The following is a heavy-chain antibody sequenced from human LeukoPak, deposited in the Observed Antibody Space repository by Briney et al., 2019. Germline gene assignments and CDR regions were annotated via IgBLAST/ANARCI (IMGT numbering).Heavy chain of an antibody. V-gene: IGHV3-23*01. J-gene: IGHJ4*02. Sequence: GGSLRLSCAASGFTFSSYAVSWVRQAPGKGLEWVSSISGSGGSTYSADSVKSWFTISRDNSKNTLYLQMNSLRAEDTALYYCAKDRSCTNDICHGDFDYWGQGTLVTVSS. CDR2: ISGSGGST. CDR3: AKDRSCTNDICHGDFDY. D-gene: IGHD2-8*01. CDR1: GFTFSSYA.